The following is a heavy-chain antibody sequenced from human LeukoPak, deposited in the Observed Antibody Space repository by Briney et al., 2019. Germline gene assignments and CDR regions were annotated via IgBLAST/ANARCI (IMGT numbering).Heavy chain of an antibody. J-gene: IGHJ4*02. Sequence: SETLSLTCTVYGGSINSYYWSWIRQPPGKGLEWIGYIYYSGSTNYNPSLKSRVTISVDTSKNQFSLRLSSVTAADTAVYYCARVTGYMTEDYFDYWGQGTLITVSS. CDR2: IYYSGST. CDR3: ARVTGYMTEDYFDY. V-gene: IGHV4-59*01. CDR1: GGSINSYY. D-gene: IGHD6-13*01.